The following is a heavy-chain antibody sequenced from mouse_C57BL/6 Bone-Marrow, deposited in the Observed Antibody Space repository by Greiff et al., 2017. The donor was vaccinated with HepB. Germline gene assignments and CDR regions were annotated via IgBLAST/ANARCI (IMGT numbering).Heavy chain of an antibody. V-gene: IGHV5-4*01. CDR3: ARERGATIVTTSPYWDFDV. Sequence: EVKLVESGGGLVKPGGSLKLSCAASGFTFSSYAMSWVRQTPEKRLEWVATISDGGSYTYYPDNVKGRFTISRDNAKNNLYLQMSHLKSEDTAMYYCARERGATIVTTSPYWDFDVWGTGTTVTVSS. J-gene: IGHJ1*03. D-gene: IGHD2-5*01. CDR2: ISDGGSYT. CDR1: GFTFSSYA.